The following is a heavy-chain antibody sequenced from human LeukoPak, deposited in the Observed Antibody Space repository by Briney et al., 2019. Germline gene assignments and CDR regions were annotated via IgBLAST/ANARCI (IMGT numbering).Heavy chain of an antibody. Sequence: ASVKDSCKASGYTFTVYYIHWVRPAPGEGLGWMVWINANSGGTNSEPKFQGRVTMTRDTYISTAYMELSRLRTDDTAVYYCARHPYSGSYHFDYWGQGTLVTVSS. CDR3: ARHPYSGSYHFDY. CDR1: GYTFTVYY. V-gene: IGHV1-2*02. D-gene: IGHD1-26*01. J-gene: IGHJ4*02. CDR2: INANSGGT.